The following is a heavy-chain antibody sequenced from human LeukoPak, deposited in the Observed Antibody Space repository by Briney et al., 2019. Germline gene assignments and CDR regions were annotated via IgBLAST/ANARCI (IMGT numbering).Heavy chain of an antibody. CDR3: TRLAVAGISSDY. V-gene: IGHV1-46*01. Sequence: ASVKVSCKASGYTFTSYYMHWVRQAPGQGLEWMGIINPSGGSTSYAQKFQGRVTMTRDMSTSTVYMELSSLRSEDTAVYYCTRLAVAGISSDYWGQGTLVTVSS. D-gene: IGHD6-19*01. CDR1: GYTFTSYY. J-gene: IGHJ4*02. CDR2: INPSGGST.